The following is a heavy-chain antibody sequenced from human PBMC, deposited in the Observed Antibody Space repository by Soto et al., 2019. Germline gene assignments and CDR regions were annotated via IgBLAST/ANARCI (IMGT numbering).Heavy chain of an antibody. J-gene: IGHJ6*03. CDR1: GFTFNVYS. CDR2: ISTSGGPM. CDR3: ARENYYMDV. Sequence: PGGSLILSCAASGFTFNVYSMNWVRQAPGKGLEWVSYISTSGGPMYYADSVEGRFTISRDNARNSLYLQMNSLRAEDTAVYFCARENYYMDVWGKGTTVTVSS. V-gene: IGHV3-48*01.